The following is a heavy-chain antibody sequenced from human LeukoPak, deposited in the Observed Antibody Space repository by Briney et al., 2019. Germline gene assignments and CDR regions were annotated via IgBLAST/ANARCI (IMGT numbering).Heavy chain of an antibody. CDR3: ARGPHVGRIVLMVYAIARYFDY. V-gene: IGHV4-34*01. D-gene: IGHD2-8*01. CDR1: GFTFSTYS. CDR2: INHSGST. J-gene: IGHJ4*02. Sequence: GSLRLSCAASGFTFSTYSMNWVRQAPGKGLEWIGEINHSGSTNYNPSLKSRVTISVDTSKNQFSLKLSSVTAADTAVYYCARGPHVGRIVLMVYAIARYFDYWGQGTLVTVSS.